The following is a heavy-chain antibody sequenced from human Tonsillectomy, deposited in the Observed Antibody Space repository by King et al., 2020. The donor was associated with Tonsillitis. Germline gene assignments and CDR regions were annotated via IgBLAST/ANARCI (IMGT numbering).Heavy chain of an antibody. CDR2: ISFDGGGK. J-gene: IGHJ4*02. Sequence: VQLVESGGGVVQPGGSLRLCCAASAFTFSSYAMSWVRQAPGKGLEWRALISFDGGGKYYADSVKSRFTISRDNSNDTLYLQMNSLRAEDTAVYYCARAPLQGGGTFFDYWGQGTLVTVSS. D-gene: IGHD3-16*01. CDR3: ARAPLQGGGTFFDY. CDR1: AFTFSSYA. V-gene: IGHV3-30*04.